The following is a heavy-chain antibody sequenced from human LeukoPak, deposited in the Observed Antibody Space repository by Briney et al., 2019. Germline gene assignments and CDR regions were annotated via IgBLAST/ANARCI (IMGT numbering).Heavy chain of an antibody. CDR2: ISTSGNSI. V-gene: IGHV3-48*03. CDR1: GFTFSSYE. D-gene: IGHD3-3*01. Sequence: GGSLRPSCAASGFTFSSYEMNWVGQAPGKGLEWVSYISTSGNSIYYADSVKGRFTISRDNAKNSLFLQMNSLRAEDTAVYYCARDFGVVYYYMDVWGKGTTVTVSS. J-gene: IGHJ6*03. CDR3: ARDFGVVYYYMDV.